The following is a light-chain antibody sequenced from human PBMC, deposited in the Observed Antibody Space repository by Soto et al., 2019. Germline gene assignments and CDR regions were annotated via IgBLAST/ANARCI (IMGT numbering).Light chain of an antibody. Sequence: DIVMTQSPDSRTVSLGERATINCKSSQSVLYSSNNRTYLAWYQQKPGQPPKLLIYWASTRESGVPDRFSGSGSGKEFTLTISSLQAEDVAVYYCQQYYTSPRTFGQGTKVEIK. CDR3: QQYYTSPRT. CDR2: WAS. J-gene: IGKJ1*01. CDR1: QSVLYSSNNRTY. V-gene: IGKV4-1*01.